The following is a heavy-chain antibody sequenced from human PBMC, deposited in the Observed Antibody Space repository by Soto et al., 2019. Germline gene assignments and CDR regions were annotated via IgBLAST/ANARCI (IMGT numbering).Heavy chain of an antibody. CDR3: ARVRRSVGGLPLGAFDI. D-gene: IGHD1-26*01. V-gene: IGHV4-4*07. CDR1: GGSISTYY. Sequence: QVQLQESGPGLVKPSETLSLTCNVSGGSISTYYWSWVRQPAGRALDWIGRVYTSGSTTYNPSLQLRVSTSVSTSTTQFFLQLTSVTAADTAVYYCARVRRSVGGLPLGAFDIWGQGTMVTVAS. J-gene: IGHJ3*02. CDR2: VYTSGST.